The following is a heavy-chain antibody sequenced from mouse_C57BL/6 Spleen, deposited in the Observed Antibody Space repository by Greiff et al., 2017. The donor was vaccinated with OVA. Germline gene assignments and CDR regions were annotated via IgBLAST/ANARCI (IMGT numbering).Heavy chain of an antibody. D-gene: IGHD2-4*01. Sequence: VQLQQSGAELVRPGSSVKMSCKTSGYTFTSYGINWVKQRPGQGLEWIGYIYIGNGYTEYNEKFKDKATLTADKSSSTVYMELSRLTSEDSAVYFCARHEDYYDYDGGFAYWGQGTLVTVSA. CDR3: ARHEDYYDYDGGFAY. CDR2: IYIGNGYT. V-gene: IGHV1-58*01. CDR1: GYTFTSYG. J-gene: IGHJ3*01.